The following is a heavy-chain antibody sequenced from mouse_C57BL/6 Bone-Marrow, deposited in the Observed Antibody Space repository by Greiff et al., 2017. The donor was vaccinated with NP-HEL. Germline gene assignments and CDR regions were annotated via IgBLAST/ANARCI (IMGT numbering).Heavy chain of an antibody. CDR2: IYPGNSDT. CDR3: TSSTTVVAHWYFDV. CDR1: GYTFTSYW. D-gene: IGHD1-1*01. V-gene: IGHV1-5*01. Sequence: LQQSGTVLARPGASVKMSCKTSGYTFTSYWMHWVKQRPGQGLEWIGAIYPGNSDTSYNQKFKGKAKLTAVTSASTAYMELSSLTNEDSAVYYCTSSTTVVAHWYFDVWGTGTTVTVSS. J-gene: IGHJ1*03.